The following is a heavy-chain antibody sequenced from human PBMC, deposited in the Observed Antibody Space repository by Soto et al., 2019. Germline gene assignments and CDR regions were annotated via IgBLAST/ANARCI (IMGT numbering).Heavy chain of an antibody. CDR2: INPNSGDT. Sequence: QVQLVQSGTEMTRPGDSVKVSCKASGYTFTGYYVHWVRQAPGQGLEWMGWINPNSGDTYLAQRFQGRVTMNRDTSIGTAYMELRGLTSDDTAEYYCAKGGAIVAAGTRVYLYNAMDVWGQWTTVTVSS. D-gene: IGHD1-26*01. CDR1: GYTFTGYY. J-gene: IGHJ6*02. V-gene: IGHV1-2*02. CDR3: AKGGAIVAAGTRVYLYNAMDV.